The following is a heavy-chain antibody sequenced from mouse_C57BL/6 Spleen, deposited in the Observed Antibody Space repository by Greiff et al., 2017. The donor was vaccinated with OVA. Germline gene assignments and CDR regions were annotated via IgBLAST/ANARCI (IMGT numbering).Heavy chain of an antibody. Sequence: VKVVESGAELMKPGASVKLSCKATGYTFTGYWIEWVKQRPGHGLEWIGEILPGSGSTNYNEKFKGKATFTADTSSNTAYMQLSSLTTEDSAIYYCARYPYYYGSSYAMDYWGQGTSVTVSS. V-gene: IGHV1-9*01. CDR3: ARYPYYYGSSYAMDY. CDR2: ILPGSGST. J-gene: IGHJ4*01. CDR1: GYTFTGYW. D-gene: IGHD1-1*01.